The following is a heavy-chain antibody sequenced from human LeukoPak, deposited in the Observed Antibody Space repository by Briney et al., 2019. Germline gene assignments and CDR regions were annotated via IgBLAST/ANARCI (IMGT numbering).Heavy chain of an antibody. V-gene: IGHV3-23*01. J-gene: IGHJ4*02. Sequence: GGSLRLSCAASGFTVSSNYMSWVRQAPGKGLEWVSTITGSGGFTYYADSVKGRFTISRDNSKNTLYLQMNSLRAEDTAVYYCAKSRDYEDFDYWGQGTLVTVSS. CDR1: GFTVSSNY. CDR3: AKSRDYEDFDY. CDR2: ITGSGGFT. D-gene: IGHD4-17*01.